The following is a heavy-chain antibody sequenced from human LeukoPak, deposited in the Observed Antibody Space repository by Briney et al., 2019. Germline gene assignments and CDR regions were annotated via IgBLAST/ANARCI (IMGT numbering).Heavy chain of an antibody. D-gene: IGHD3-16*01. J-gene: IGHJ6*02. Sequence: GGSLRLSCAASGFTFSSYAMSWVRQAPGKGLEWVSAISGSDGSTYYADSVKGRFTISRDNSKNTLYLQMNSLRAEDTAVYFPLGHDVNGMDVWGQGTLVTVSS. CDR2: ISGSDGST. CDR1: GFTFSSYA. V-gene: IGHV3-23*01. CDR3: LGHDVNGMDV.